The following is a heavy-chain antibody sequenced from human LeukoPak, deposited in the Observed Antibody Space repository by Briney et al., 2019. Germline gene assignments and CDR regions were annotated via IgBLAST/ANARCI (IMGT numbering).Heavy chain of an antibody. CDR3: VTDANRILGARGTGY. J-gene: IGHJ4*02. Sequence: GGSLRLSCAASGFTFSSYGMHWVRQAPGKGLEWVGLIKNKHEHQATDYAAPARERFIITRDDSSSTLFLQMNSLKTEDTAVYYCVTDANRILGARGTGYWGQGILVIVSS. CDR1: GFTFSSYG. V-gene: IGHV3-15*07. D-gene: IGHD1-26*01. CDR2: IKNKHEHQAT.